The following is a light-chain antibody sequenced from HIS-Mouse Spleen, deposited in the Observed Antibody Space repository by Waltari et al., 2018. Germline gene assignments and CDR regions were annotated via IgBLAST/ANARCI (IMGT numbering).Light chain of an antibody. V-gene: IGLV2-11*01. CDR1: SSDVGGYNY. J-gene: IGLJ2*01. Sequence: QSALTQPRSVSGSPGQSVTISCTGTSSDVGGYNYVSWYQQHPGKAPKLMIYDVSRRPSGVPDRFYGSKSGNTASLTISGLQAEDEADYYCCSYAGSYTFEVVFGGGTKLTVL. CDR2: DVS. CDR3: CSYAGSYTFEVV.